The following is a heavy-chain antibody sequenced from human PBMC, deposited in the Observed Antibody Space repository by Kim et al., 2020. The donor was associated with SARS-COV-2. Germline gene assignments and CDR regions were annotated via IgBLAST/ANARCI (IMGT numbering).Heavy chain of an antibody. J-gene: IGHJ6*02. Sequence: GVSLRLSCAASGFSFSSYGIYWVRQAPGKGLEWVADISFDGSNKHYADSVKGRFTISRDNSKNTLYLQMNSLRAEDTAVYYCAKRGGRTGTTMNGMDVWGQGTTVTVSS. CDR2: ISFDGSNK. V-gene: IGHV3-30*18. CDR3: AKRGGRTGTTMNGMDV. D-gene: IGHD1-1*01. CDR1: GFSFSSYG.